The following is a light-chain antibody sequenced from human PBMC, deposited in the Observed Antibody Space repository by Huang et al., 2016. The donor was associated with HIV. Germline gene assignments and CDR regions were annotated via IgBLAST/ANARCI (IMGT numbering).Light chain of an antibody. CDR1: QRVSSN. J-gene: IGKJ3*01. CDR3: QQYNNWPPFT. Sequence: EIVMTQSPATLSVSPGERATLSCRASQRVSSNLAWYQQKPGQAPRLLIEGASTRATGIPARCSGRGSGTEFTLTISSLQSEDFAVYYCQQYNNWPPFTFGPGTKVDIK. V-gene: IGKV3-15*01. CDR2: GAS.